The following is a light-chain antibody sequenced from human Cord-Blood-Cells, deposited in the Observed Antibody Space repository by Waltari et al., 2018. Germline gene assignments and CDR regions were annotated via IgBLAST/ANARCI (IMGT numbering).Light chain of an antibody. CDR3: SSYAGSNNYV. V-gene: IGLV2-8*01. J-gene: IGLJ1*01. CDR2: EVS. Sequence: QSALTQPPSASGSPGQSVTISCTGTSSDVGGYNYVSWYQQHPGKAPKLMIYEVSKRPSGVPDRFSRSKSGNTASLTVSGLQAEDEADYDCSSYAGSNNYVFGTGTKVTVL. CDR1: SSDVGGYNY.